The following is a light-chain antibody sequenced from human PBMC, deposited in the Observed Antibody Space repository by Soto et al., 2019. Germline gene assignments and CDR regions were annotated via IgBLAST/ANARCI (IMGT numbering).Light chain of an antibody. Sequence: DFQMTQSPSTLSASVGDRVAITCRASQSINNWLAWYQQKPGKAPKLMIYEASNLQSGVPSRFSGSGSGTEFILTISILQPDDFATYYCQQYNSYSYTFGQGTKLEIK. V-gene: IGKV1-5*03. CDR2: EAS. CDR1: QSINNW. J-gene: IGKJ2*01. CDR3: QQYNSYSYT.